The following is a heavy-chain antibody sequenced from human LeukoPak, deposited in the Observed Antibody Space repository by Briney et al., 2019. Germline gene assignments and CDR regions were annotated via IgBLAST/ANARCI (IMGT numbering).Heavy chain of an antibody. CDR2: ISSSGSTI. CDR1: GFTFSSYE. V-gene: IGHV3-48*03. CDR3: ARDERMVRGLQIFDY. D-gene: IGHD3-10*01. J-gene: IGHJ4*02. Sequence: PGGSLRLSCAASGFTFSSYEMNWVRQAPGKGLEWVSYISSSGSTIYYADSVKGRFTISRDNAKNSLYLQMNSLRAEDTAVYYCARDERMVRGLQIFDYWGQGTLVTVSS.